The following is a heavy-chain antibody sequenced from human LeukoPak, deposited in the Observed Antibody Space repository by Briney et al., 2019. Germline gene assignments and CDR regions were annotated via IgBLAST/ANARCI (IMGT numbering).Heavy chain of an antibody. J-gene: IGHJ4*02. D-gene: IGHD3-16*01. V-gene: IGHV3-11*01. Sequence: GGSLRLSCAASGFTFSDYYMSWIRQVPGKGLEWLSHIDSSGSTIYYADSVKGRFTISRDNAKTSLYLQMNNLRAEDAAVYYCVRGGGTQGSGYWGQGTLVTVSS. CDR2: IDSSGSTI. CDR1: GFTFSDYY. CDR3: VRGGGTQGSGY.